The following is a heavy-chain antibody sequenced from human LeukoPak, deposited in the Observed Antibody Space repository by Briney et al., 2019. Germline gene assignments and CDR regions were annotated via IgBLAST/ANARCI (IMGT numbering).Heavy chain of an antibody. J-gene: IGHJ5*02. Sequence: SVKVSCKASGGTFSSYTISWVRQAPGQGLEWMGRIIPILGIANYAQKFQGRVTITADKSTSTAYMELSSLRSEDTAVYYCARDLGIAVAGNWFDPWGQEPWSPSPQ. D-gene: IGHD6-19*01. V-gene: IGHV1-69*04. CDR3: ARDLGIAVAGNWFDP. CDR2: IIPILGIA. CDR1: GGTFSSYT.